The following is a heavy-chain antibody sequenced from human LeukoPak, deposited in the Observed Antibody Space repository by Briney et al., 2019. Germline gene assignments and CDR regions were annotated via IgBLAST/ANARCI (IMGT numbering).Heavy chain of an antibody. CDR3: AKSPRGSRIDY. V-gene: IGHV3-23*01. J-gene: IGHJ4*02. Sequence: PGGSLRLSCAASGFTFSGYAMSWVRQAPGKGLEWVSTISSSGGTTYYADSVKGRFTISRDNSKNTLYLQMNSLRAEDTALYYCAKSPRGSRIDYWGQGTLVTVS. CDR1: GFTFSGYA. CDR2: ISSSGGTT. D-gene: IGHD3-10*01.